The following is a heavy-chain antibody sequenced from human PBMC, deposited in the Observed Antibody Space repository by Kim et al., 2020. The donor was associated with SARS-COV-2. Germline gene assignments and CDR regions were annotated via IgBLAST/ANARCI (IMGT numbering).Heavy chain of an antibody. J-gene: IGHJ6*02. CDR1: GFNFGIYN. CDR2: ISSTSGTI. V-gene: IGHV3-48*02. CDR3: VRGSTGWLAYYYGMDV. D-gene: IGHD6-13*01. Sequence: GGSLRLSCAASGFNFGIYNMHWVRQAPGKGPQLVSYISSTSGTINYADSVKGRVTVSRDNGQKSIYLQMSSLRDDDTAVYYCVRGSTGWLAYYYGMDVWGQGTTVTVSS.